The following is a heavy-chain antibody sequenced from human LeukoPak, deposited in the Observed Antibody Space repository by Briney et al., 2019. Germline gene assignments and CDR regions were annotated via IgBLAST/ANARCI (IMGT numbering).Heavy chain of an antibody. D-gene: IGHD1-7*01. Sequence: SETLSLTCAVYGGSFSGYYWSWIRQPPGKGLEGIGEINQSGSTNYNPSLKSRVTISVDTSKNPFSLKLSSVTAADTAVYYCARAKGITGTPRSPTGARSLPLDYWGQGTLVTVSS. CDR2: INQSGST. CDR3: ARAKGITGTPRSPTGARSLPLDY. J-gene: IGHJ4*02. CDR1: GGSFSGYY. V-gene: IGHV4-34*01.